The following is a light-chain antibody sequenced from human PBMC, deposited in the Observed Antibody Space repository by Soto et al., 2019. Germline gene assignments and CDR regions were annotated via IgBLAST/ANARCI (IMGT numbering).Light chain of an antibody. V-gene: IGKV3D-15*01. CDR3: QQYGDWPPLT. J-gene: IGKJ4*01. CDR1: QSVSNN. Sequence: EIVMTQSPATLSVSPGERATLSCRASQSVSNNLAWYQQIPGQAPRLLIYGASTRATGIPARFSGNGSGTEFTITISSLQSEDFAVYHCQQYGDWPPLTFGGGTKVEIK. CDR2: GAS.